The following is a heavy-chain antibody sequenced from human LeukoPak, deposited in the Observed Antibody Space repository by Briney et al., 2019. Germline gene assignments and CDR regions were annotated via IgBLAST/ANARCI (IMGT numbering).Heavy chain of an antibody. CDR3: ARRDMVRGVVYFDY. V-gene: IGHV4-34*01. J-gene: IGHJ4*02. CDR2: INHSGST. Sequence: SETLSLTCAVYGESFSGYYWSWIRQPPGKGLEWIGEINHSGSTNYNPSLKSRVTISVDTSKNQFSLKLSSVTAADTAVYYCARRDMVRGVVYFDYWGQGTLVTVSS. D-gene: IGHD3-10*01. CDR1: GESFSGYY.